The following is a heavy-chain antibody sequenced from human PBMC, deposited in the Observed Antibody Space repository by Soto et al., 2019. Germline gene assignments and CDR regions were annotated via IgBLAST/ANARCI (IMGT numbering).Heavy chain of an antibody. Sequence: SQTLSLTCAISGDSVSSNSAAWNWIRQSPSRGLEWLGRTYYRSKWYNDYAVSVKSRITINPDTSKNQFSLQLNSVTPEDTAVYYCARAEVGYCSGGSCNYYYYMDVWGKGTTVTVSS. CDR1: GDSVSSNSAA. V-gene: IGHV6-1*01. J-gene: IGHJ6*03. CDR3: ARAEVGYCSGGSCNYYYYMDV. CDR2: TYYRSKWYN. D-gene: IGHD2-15*01.